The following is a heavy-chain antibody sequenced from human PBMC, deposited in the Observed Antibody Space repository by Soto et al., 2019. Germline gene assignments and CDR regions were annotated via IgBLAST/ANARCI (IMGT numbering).Heavy chain of an antibody. D-gene: IGHD2-15*01. V-gene: IGHV4-59*01. J-gene: IGHJ4*02. CDR2: IYYSGST. CDR3: AGGGSPYDPDNFDF. CDR1: GGSISSYY. Sequence: SETLSLTCTVSGGSISSYYWSWIRQPPGKGLEWIGYIYYSGSTNYNPSLKSRVTISVDTSKNQFSLKLSSVTAADTAVYYCAGGGSPYDPDNFDFWGQGTLVTVSS.